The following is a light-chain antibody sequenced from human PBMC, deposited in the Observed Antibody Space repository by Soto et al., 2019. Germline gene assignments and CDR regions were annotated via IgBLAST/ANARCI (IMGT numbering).Light chain of an antibody. J-gene: IGLJ3*02. CDR2: SSN. CDR3: AAWDGSLDVVL. Sequence: QSALTQPPSASGTPGQRVTISCSGSSSNIGSNTVNWYQHLPGSAPKLLIYSSNQRPSGVPDRFSGSKSGTSASLAISGPQSEDEADYYCAAWDGSLDVVLFGGGTKLTVL. CDR1: SSNIGSNT. V-gene: IGLV1-44*01.